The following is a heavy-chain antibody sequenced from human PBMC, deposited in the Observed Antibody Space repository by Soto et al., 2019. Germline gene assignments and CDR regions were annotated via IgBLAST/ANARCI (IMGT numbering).Heavy chain of an antibody. Sequence: QVQLVQSGAEVTKPGASVKVSCKASGYTFTSYHMHWVRQAPGQGLEWMGTLNPGGDTTAHAKKFTGSVTMTRDTCTRRVYLEVTSLRSEDTAVYFCIRGGTIVGSIAPFAYWGQGTLVTVSS. CDR2: LNPGGDTT. J-gene: IGHJ4*02. CDR1: GYTFTSYH. D-gene: IGHD1-26*01. CDR3: IRGGTIVGSIAPFAY. V-gene: IGHV1-46*03.